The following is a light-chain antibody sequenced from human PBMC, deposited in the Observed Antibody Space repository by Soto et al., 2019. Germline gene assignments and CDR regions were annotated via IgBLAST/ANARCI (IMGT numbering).Light chain of an antibody. V-gene: IGKV1-5*03. Sequence: IQMTQSPSTLSASVGDRVTITCGASQSISSWLAWYQQKPGKAPKLLIYKASSLESGVPSRFSGSGSGTEFTLTISSLQPDDFATYYCQQYNSYPLTFGGGTKVDIK. J-gene: IGKJ4*01. CDR1: QSISSW. CDR2: KAS. CDR3: QQYNSYPLT.